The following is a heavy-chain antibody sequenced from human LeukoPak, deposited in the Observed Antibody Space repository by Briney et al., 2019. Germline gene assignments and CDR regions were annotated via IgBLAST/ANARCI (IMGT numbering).Heavy chain of an antibody. CDR3: ARQRRYDFWSGYQYNWFDP. D-gene: IGHD3-3*01. Sequence: SETLSLTCAVYGGSFSGYYWSWIRQPPGKGLEWIGEINHSGSTNYNPSLKSRVTISVDTSKNRFSLKLSSVTAADTAVYYCARQRRYDFWSGYQYNWFDPWGQGTLVTVSS. CDR2: INHSGST. CDR1: GGSFSGYY. V-gene: IGHV4-34*01. J-gene: IGHJ5*02.